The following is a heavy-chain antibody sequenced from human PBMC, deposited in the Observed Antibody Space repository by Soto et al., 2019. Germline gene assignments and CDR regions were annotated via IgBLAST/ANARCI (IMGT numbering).Heavy chain of an antibody. CDR2: ISHSGIT. CDR3: ARVLRGWFDP. CDR1: GGSITSANW. Sequence: SETLSLTCAVSGGSITSANWWTWVRQPPGGGLEWIGEISHSGITNYKASLKSRVTMSVDKTKNDVSLKLTSVTAADTAVYYCARVLRGWFDPWGQG. V-gene: IGHV4-4*02. J-gene: IGHJ5*02.